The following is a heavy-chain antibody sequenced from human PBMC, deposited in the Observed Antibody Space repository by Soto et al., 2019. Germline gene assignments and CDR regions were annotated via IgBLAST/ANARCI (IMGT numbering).Heavy chain of an antibody. CDR3: ARAGYDSSGYYFYAMGV. Sequence: GGSLRLSCVASGFILSGYDMHWVRQATGEGLEWVSAIGTAGDPYYSGSVKGRFTISRGNAENSVYLQMNSLRAGDTAVYYCARAGYDSSGYYFYAMGVWGPGTTVTVSS. D-gene: IGHD3-22*01. V-gene: IGHV3-13*05. CDR2: IGTAGDP. J-gene: IGHJ6*02. CDR1: GFILSGYD.